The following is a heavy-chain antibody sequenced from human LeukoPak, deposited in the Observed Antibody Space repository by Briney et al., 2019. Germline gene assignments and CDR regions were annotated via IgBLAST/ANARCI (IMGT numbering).Heavy chain of an antibody. V-gene: IGHV3-21*01. CDR2: ISSSSSYI. Sequence: GGSLRLSCAASGFTFSSYSMNWVRQAPGKGLEWVSSISSSSSYIYYADSVKGRFTISRDHAKNSLYLQMNNLRAEDTAVYYCARDAGDIVVVPAADDAFDIWGQGTMVTVSS. CDR3: ARDAGDIVVVPAADDAFDI. CDR1: GFTFSSYS. J-gene: IGHJ3*02. D-gene: IGHD2-2*01.